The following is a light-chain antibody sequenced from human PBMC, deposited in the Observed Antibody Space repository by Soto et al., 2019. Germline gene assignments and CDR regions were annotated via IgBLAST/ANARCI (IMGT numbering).Light chain of an antibody. V-gene: IGLV2-14*01. CDR2: EVS. Sequence: QSALTQPASVSGSPGQSITISCTGTSSDVGGYNYVSWYQQQPGKAPKLMIYEVSNRPSGVSNRFSGSKSGNTASLTISGLQAEDEADYYCSSYTSSSTLGGVFGTGTKLTVL. CDR3: SSYTSSSTLGGV. CDR1: SSDVGGYNY. J-gene: IGLJ1*01.